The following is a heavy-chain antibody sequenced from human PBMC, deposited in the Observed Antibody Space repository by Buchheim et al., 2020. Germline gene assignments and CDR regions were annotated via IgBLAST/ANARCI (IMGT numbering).Heavy chain of an antibody. D-gene: IGHD3/OR15-3a*01. CDR1: GYNFNTHA. CDR3: AKGGRPRWTH. Sequence: QVRLVQSGAEVKTPGASLNISCQTSGYNFNTHALHWLRQAPGQRPEWIGWVKGNTGNTEYSPKFQARVTLSRDTSAKIAYMELRNLRSEDTAVYYCAKGGRPRWTHWGQGT. CDR2: VKGNTGNT. J-gene: IGHJ1*01. V-gene: IGHV1-3*01.